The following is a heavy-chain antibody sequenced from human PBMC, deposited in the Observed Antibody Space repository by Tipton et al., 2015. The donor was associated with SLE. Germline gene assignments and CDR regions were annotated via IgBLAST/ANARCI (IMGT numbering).Heavy chain of an antibody. CDR2: IYTSGST. J-gene: IGHJ3*02. D-gene: IGHD3-3*01. CDR1: GGSISSYY. V-gene: IGHV4-4*07. Sequence: TLSLTCTVSGGSISSYYWSWIRQPAGKGLEWIGRIYTSGSTNYNPSLKSRVTMSVDTSKNQFSLKLSSVTAADTAVYYCASTTYYDFWSGYYRGDAFDIWGQGTMVTVSS. CDR3: ASTTYYDFWSGYYRGDAFDI.